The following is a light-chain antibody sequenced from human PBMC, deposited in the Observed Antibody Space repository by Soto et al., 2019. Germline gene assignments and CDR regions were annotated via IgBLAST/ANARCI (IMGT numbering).Light chain of an antibody. J-gene: IGKJ1*01. CDR1: QGISSY. CDR2: AAY. CDR3: QQYYSYPRA. Sequence: AIRMTQSPYSLSASTGDRVTISCRASQGISSYLAWYQKKPGKAPKLLIYAAYTLQSWVPSRFSGSGSGTDLTLTIRCLQSEDFATYYCQQYYSYPRAFGQGTKVEIK. V-gene: IGKV1-8*01.